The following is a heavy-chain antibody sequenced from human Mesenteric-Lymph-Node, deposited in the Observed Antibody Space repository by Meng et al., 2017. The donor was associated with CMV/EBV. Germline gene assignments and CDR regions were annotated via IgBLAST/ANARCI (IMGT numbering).Heavy chain of an antibody. J-gene: IGHJ4*02. CDR3: VRDLGGLPAANGDY. CDR2: IYHSADT. CDR1: GGSICSDHG. V-gene: IGHV4-4*02. Sequence: VCGGSICSDHGWGWVRQPPGEGLEWIGEIYHSADTNYIPSLTSRVTVSVDKTKNQFSLRLNSVTAADTAVYYCVRDLGGLPAANGDYWGQGTLVTVSS. D-gene: IGHD2-2*01.